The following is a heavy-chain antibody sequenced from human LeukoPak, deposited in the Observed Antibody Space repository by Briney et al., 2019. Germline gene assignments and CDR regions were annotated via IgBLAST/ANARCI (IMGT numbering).Heavy chain of an antibody. CDR2: IIPVFGTA. CDR3: ARGYYYGSESYWHTKWFDP. V-gene: IGHV1-69*05. J-gene: IGHJ5*02. D-gene: IGHD3-10*01. Sequence: GASVKVSCKASGGTLNSHVISWLRQAPGQGLEWMGGIIPVFGTASYAEKFQGRVTITTDESTTTAYMEMSSLTSEDTAVYYCARGYYYGSESYWHTKWFDPWGQGTLVTVSS. CDR1: GGTLNSHV.